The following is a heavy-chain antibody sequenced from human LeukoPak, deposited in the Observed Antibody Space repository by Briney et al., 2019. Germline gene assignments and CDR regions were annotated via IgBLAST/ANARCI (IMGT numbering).Heavy chain of an antibody. J-gene: IGHJ5*02. Sequence: SETLSLTCTVSGGSISSGGYYWSWIRQHPGKGLEWIGYIYYSGSTYYNPSLKSRVTISVDTSKNQFSLKLSSVTAADTAVYYCARWSITMVRGVINQNWFDPWGQGTLVTVSS. CDR3: ARWSITMVRGVINQNWFDP. V-gene: IGHV4-31*03. CDR1: GGSISSGGYY. D-gene: IGHD3-10*01. CDR2: IYYSGST.